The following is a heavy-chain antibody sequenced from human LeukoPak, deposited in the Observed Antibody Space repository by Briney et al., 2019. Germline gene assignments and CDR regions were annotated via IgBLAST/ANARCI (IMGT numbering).Heavy chain of an antibody. V-gene: IGHV3-21*01. CDR2: ISSSSSYI. CDR1: GFTFSSYS. J-gene: IGHJ4*02. Sequence: PGGSLRLSYAASGFTFSSYSMNWVRQAPGKGLEWVSSISSSSSYIYYADSVKGRFTISRDNAKNSLYLQMNSLRAEDTAVYYCARAAVEYSSSWYYFDYWGQGTLVTVSS. D-gene: IGHD6-13*01. CDR3: ARAAVEYSSSWYYFDY.